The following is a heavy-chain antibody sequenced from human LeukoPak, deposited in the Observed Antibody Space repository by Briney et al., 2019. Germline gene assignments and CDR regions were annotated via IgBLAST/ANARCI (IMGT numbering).Heavy chain of an antibody. CDR3: ARDYGSGSYRYNWFDP. V-gene: IGHV1-2*02. Sequence: ASVKVSCKASGYTFTGYYMHWVRQAPGQRLEWMGWINPNSGGTNYEQKFQGRVTMTRDTSISTAYMELSRLRSDDTAVYYCARDYGSGSYRYNWFDPWGQGTLVTVSS. CDR1: GYTFTGYY. D-gene: IGHD3-10*01. J-gene: IGHJ5*02. CDR2: INPNSGGT.